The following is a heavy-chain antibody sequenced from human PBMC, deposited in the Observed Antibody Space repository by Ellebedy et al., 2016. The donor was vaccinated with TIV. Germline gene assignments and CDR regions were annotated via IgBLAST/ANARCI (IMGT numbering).Heavy chain of an antibody. CDR2: ISASGSSI. V-gene: IGHV3-23*01. CDR1: GFTFSSYA. CDR3: AREVDTAMVGPFDY. Sequence: GESLKISCAASGFTFSSYAMSWVRQAPGKGLEWVSGISASGSSIVYADSVKGRFTFSRDNSKNTLSLQMNSLRAEDTAVYYCAREVDTAMVGPFDYWGQGTLVTVSS. D-gene: IGHD5-18*01. J-gene: IGHJ4*02.